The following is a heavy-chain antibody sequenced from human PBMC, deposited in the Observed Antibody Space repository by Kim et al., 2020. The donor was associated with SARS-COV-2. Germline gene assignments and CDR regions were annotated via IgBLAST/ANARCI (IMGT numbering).Heavy chain of an antibody. D-gene: IGHD1-26*01. CDR1: GFSFSSYR. J-gene: IGHJ6*01. V-gene: IGHV3-21*01. CDR3: ARDGKGGTYYYYAMDV. Sequence: GGSLRLSCAASGFSFSSYRMNWVRQAPGKGLEWVSSITSSSHYIYYADSVMGRFTISRDDAQNSLYLQMNSLRAEDTAVYYCARDGKGGTYYYYAMDVWG. CDR2: ITSSSHYI.